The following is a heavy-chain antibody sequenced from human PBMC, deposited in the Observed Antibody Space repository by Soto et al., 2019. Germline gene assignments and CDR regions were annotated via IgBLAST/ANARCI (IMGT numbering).Heavy chain of an antibody. CDR3: ARVQDWGDDAFDI. CDR2: INSDGSST. J-gene: IGHJ3*02. Sequence: GESLKISCAASGFTFSSYWMHWVRQAPGKGLVWVSRINSDGSSTSYADSVKGRFTISRDNAKNTLYLQMNSLRAEDTAVYYCARVQDWGDDAFDIWGQGTMVTVSS. D-gene: IGHD7-27*01. CDR1: GFTFSSYW. V-gene: IGHV3-74*01.